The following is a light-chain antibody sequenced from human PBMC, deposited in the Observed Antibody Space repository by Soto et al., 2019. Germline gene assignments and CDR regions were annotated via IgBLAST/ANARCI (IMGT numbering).Light chain of an antibody. CDR2: SNN. CDR1: SSNIGSNY. CDR3: AAWDDSLSGVV. Sequence: QLVLTQPPSASGTPGQRVTISCSGSSSNIGSNYVYWYQQLPGTAPKLLIYSNNQRPSGVPDRFSGSKSGTSASLAISGLRSEDEADCYCAAWDDSLSGVVFGGGTKLTVL. J-gene: IGLJ2*01. V-gene: IGLV1-47*02.